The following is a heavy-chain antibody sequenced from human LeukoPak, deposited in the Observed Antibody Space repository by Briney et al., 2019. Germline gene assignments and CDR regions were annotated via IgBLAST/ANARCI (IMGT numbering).Heavy chain of an antibody. V-gene: IGHV4-34*01. J-gene: IGHJ6*03. Sequence: KPSETLSLTCAVYGGFFSGYYWSWIRQPPGKGLEWIGEINHSGSTNYNPSLKSRVTISVDTSKNQFSLKLSSVTAADTAVYYCARESGFGVVEPYYYYYMDVWGKGTTVTVSS. D-gene: IGHD3-3*01. CDR1: GGFFSGYY. CDR2: INHSGST. CDR3: ARESGFGVVEPYYYYYMDV.